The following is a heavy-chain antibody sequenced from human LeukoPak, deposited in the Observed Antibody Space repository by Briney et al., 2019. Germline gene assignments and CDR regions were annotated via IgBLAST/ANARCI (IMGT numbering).Heavy chain of an antibody. Sequence: SETLSLTCTVSGGSISSSSSYWGWIRQPPGKGLEWIGSIFYSGSTYYNPSLKSRVTISVDTSKNQFSLKLSSVTAADTAVYYCARHSLAARLNYYYMDVWGKGTTVTVSS. CDR1: GGSISSSSSY. V-gene: IGHV4-39*01. CDR3: ARHSLAARLNYYYMDV. D-gene: IGHD6-6*01. J-gene: IGHJ6*03. CDR2: IFYSGST.